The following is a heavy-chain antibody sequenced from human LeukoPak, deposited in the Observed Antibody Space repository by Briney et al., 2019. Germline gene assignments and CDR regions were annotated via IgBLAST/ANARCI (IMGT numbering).Heavy chain of an antibody. D-gene: IGHD6-6*01. CDR1: GGTFSSYA. V-gene: IGHV1-69*04. J-gene: IGHJ6*02. CDR2: IIPILGIA. CDR3: AREGSSPDREGMDV. Sequence: ASVKVSCKASGGTFSSYAISWVRQAPGQGLEWMGRIIPILGIANYAQKSQGRVTITADKSTSTAYMELSSLRSEDTAVYYCAREGSSPDREGMDVWGQGTTVTVSS.